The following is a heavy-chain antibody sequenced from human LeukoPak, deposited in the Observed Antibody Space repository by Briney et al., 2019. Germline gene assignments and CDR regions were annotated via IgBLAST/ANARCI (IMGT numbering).Heavy chain of an antibody. D-gene: IGHD5-12*01. CDR2: IYDSGST. J-gene: IGHJ5*01. CDR1: GGSISSGGYY. CDR3: AGGYSGHDYSENWFDP. V-gene: IGHV4-31*03. Sequence: SETLSLTCTVSGGSISSGGYYWNWIRQHPGKGLEWIRYIYDSGSTYYNPSLKSRVTISVDTSKNQFSLKLSSVTAADTAVYYCAGGYSGHDYSENWFDPWGQGTLVTVSS.